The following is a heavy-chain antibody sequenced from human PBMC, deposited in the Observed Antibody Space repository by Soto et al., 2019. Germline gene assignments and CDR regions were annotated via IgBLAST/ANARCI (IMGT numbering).Heavy chain of an antibody. J-gene: IGHJ1*01. CDR2: IYSGGST. CDR1: GFTVSSNY. V-gene: IGHV3-53*01. CDR3: GRVRVEGVYPEYSRH. D-gene: IGHD3-10*01. Sequence: EVQLVESGGGLIQPGGSLRLSCAASGFTVSSNYMSWVRQAPGKGLEWVSVIYSGGSTYYADSVKGRFTISRDNSKNTLYLKRNSRGAEDPAVYYGGRVRVEGVYPEYSRHGGQGPLVPVSS.